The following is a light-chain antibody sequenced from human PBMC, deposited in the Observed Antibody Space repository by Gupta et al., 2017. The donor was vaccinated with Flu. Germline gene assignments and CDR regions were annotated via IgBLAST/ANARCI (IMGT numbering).Light chain of an antibody. Sequence: PGERATLSCTASQPINSNYIAWYQQKPGQAPRLLIYGVSRRATGIPDRFSGSGSGTDFTLSISRLEPEDFAVYYCQQDDGAPRTFGQGTKVEIK. CDR3: QQDDGAPRT. V-gene: IGKV3-20*01. J-gene: IGKJ1*01. CDR1: QPINSNY. CDR2: GVS.